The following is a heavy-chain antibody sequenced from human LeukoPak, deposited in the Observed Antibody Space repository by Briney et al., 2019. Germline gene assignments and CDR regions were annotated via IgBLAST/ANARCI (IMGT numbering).Heavy chain of an antibody. Sequence: SETLSLTCTVSGGSISSGSYYWSWIRQPAGKGLEWIGRIYTSGSTNYNPSLKSRVTISVDTSENQFSLKLSSVTAADTAVYYCARTLLPAASNNWFDPWGQGTLVTVSS. J-gene: IGHJ5*02. CDR2: IYTSGST. CDR1: GGSISSGSYY. D-gene: IGHD2-2*01. CDR3: ARTLLPAASNNWFDP. V-gene: IGHV4-61*02.